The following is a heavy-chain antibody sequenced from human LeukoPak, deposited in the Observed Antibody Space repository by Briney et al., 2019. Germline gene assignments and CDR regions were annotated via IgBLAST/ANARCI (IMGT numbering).Heavy chain of an antibody. V-gene: IGHV1-8*01. CDR3: ARGKKTMVRGVLYYLDY. CDR2: MNPNSGNT. Sequence: RRASVKVSCKASGYTFTSYDINWVRQATGQGLEWMGWMNPNSGNTGYAQKFQGRVTMTRNTSISTAYMELSSLRSEDTAVYYCARGKKTMVRGVLYYLDYWGQGTLVTVSS. J-gene: IGHJ4*02. D-gene: IGHD3-10*01. CDR1: GYTFTSYD.